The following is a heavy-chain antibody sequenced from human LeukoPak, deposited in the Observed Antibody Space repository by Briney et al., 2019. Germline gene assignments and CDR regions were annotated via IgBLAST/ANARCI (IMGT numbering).Heavy chain of an antibody. Sequence: ASVKVSCKASGYTFTSYDINWVRQATGQGLEWMGWMNPNSGNTGYAQKFQGRVTMTRNTSISTAYMELSSLRSDDTAVYYCARGEYCSSTSCYGWFDPWGQGTLVTVSS. J-gene: IGHJ5*02. CDR3: ARGEYCSSTSCYGWFDP. D-gene: IGHD2-2*01. CDR2: MNPNSGNT. V-gene: IGHV1-8*01. CDR1: GYTFTSYD.